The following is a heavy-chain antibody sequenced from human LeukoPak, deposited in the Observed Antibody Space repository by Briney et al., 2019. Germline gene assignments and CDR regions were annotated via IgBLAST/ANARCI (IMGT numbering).Heavy chain of an antibody. CDR2: ISSSSSTI. V-gene: IGHV3-11*01. CDR1: GFTFSDYY. D-gene: IGHD4-17*01. CDR3: ARETSRDGDYRNDY. Sequence: GGSLRLSCAASGFTFSDYYMSWIRQAPGKGLEWVSYISSSSSTIYYADSVKGRFTISRDNAKNSLYLQMNSLRAEDTAVYYCARETSRDGDYRNDYWGQGTLVTVSS. J-gene: IGHJ4*02.